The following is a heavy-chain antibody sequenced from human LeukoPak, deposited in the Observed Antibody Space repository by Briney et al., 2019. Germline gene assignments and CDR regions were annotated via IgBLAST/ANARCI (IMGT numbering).Heavy chain of an antibody. J-gene: IGHJ4*02. V-gene: IGHV3-30-3*01. CDR3: ARAKSTKYYFDY. CDR2: ISYDGSNK. Sequence: PGRSLRLSCAASGFIFSSYAMHWVRQAPGKGLEWVAVISYDGSNKYYADSVKGRFTISRDNSKNTLYLQMNSLRAEDTAVYYWARAKSTKYYFDYWGQGTLVTVSS. CDR1: GFIFSSYA.